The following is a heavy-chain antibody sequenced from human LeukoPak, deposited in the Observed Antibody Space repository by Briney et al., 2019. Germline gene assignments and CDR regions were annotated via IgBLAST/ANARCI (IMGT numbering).Heavy chain of an antibody. CDR2: IYYSGST. Sequence: SQTPSLTCTVSGGSISGGDYYWSWIRQPPGKGLEWIGYIYYSGSTYYNPSLKSRVTISVDTSTNQFSLKLSSLTAADTAVYYCARVVVPAAHGQNYFANGGQGTLVTVSS. V-gene: IGHV4-30-4*08. D-gene: IGHD2-2*01. CDR1: GGSISGGDYY. CDR3: ARVVVPAAHGQNYFAN. J-gene: IGHJ4*02.